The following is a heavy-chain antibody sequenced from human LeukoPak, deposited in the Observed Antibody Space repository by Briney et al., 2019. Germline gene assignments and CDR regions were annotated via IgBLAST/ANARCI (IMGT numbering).Heavy chain of an antibody. CDR1: GFTCSSFE. J-gene: IGHJ4*02. V-gene: IGHV3-48*03. CDR2: ISSSGSTI. Sequence: QTGGSLRLSCAASGFTCSSFEMNWVRQAPGKGLEWVSYISSSGSTIYYADSVKGRFTISRDNAKNSLYLQMNSLRAEDTAVYYCARGRGYSYGDSGYWGQGTLVTVSS. D-gene: IGHD5-18*01. CDR3: ARGRGYSYGDSGY.